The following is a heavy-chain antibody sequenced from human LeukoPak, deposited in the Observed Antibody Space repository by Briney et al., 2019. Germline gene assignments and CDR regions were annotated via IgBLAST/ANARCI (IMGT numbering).Heavy chain of an antibody. Sequence: PGGSLRLSCAASGFSFTFYSMNWVRQAPGKGLEWVSSISSSSSYIYYADSVKGRFTISRDNAKNSLYLQMNSLRAEDTAVYYCARAYYYDNRAIDYWGQGTLVTVSS. V-gene: IGHV3-21*01. CDR3: ARAYYYDNRAIDY. D-gene: IGHD3-22*01. CDR1: GFSFTFYS. CDR2: ISSSSSYI. J-gene: IGHJ4*02.